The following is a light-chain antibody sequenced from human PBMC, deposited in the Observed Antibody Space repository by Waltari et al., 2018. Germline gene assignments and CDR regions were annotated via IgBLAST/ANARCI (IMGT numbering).Light chain of an antibody. CDR3: SSYTSSSTLDVV. Sequence: QSALTQPASVSGSPGQSITISCTGTSSDVGGYNYVSWYQQHPGKAPKLMIYEVSNRPSGGCNRFSGSESGNTASLTISGLQAEDEADYYCSSYTSSSTLDVVFGGGTKLTVL. J-gene: IGLJ2*01. V-gene: IGLV2-14*01. CDR1: SSDVGGYNY. CDR2: EVS.